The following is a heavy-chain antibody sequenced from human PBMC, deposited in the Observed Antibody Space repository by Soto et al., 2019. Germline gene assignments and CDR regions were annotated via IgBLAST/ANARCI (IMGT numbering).Heavy chain of an antibody. Sequence: QVQLVESGGGVVQPGRSLRLSCAASGFTFSNNAMDWVRQAPGKGLEWVAVISYDGSNKYIAESVKGRFTISRDNSKNNLFLQMTSLRAEDTAVYYCTRGTTTSAFSAMDVWGQGTTVTVSS. D-gene: IGHD1-1*01. J-gene: IGHJ6*02. CDR1: GFTFSNNA. CDR3: TRGTTTSAFSAMDV. V-gene: IGHV3-30-3*01. CDR2: ISYDGSNK.